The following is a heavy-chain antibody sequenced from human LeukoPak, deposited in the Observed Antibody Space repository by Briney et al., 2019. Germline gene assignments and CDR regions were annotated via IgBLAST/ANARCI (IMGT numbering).Heavy chain of an antibody. CDR3: AKDRGHPYSNYSLDY. Sequence: GGSLRLSCVTSGFSFSNFAMTWVRQAPGKGLEWVSTILDTGLGTYYGDSVKGRFTISRDSSKNTLYLQMHSLRAEDTALYYCAKDRGHPYSNYSLDYWGRGPLVTVSS. J-gene: IGHJ4*02. V-gene: IGHV3-23*01. D-gene: IGHD4-11*01. CDR1: GFSFSNFA. CDR2: ILDTGLGT.